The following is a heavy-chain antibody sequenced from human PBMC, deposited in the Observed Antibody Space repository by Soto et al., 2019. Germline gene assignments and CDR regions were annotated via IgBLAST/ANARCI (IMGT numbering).Heavy chain of an antibody. D-gene: IGHD3-22*01. CDR3: ATGDSSRYYYLPCAFDI. Sequence: QVQLVQSGAEVKKPGSSVKVSCKASGGTFSSYAISWVRQAPGQGLEWMGGIIPIFGTANYAQKFQGRVTISADECTITAYMELSSLRSEATAVYYCATGDSSRYYYLPCAFDIWGQGTMVTVSS. CDR2: IIPIFGTA. V-gene: IGHV1-69*01. J-gene: IGHJ3*02. CDR1: GGTFSSYA.